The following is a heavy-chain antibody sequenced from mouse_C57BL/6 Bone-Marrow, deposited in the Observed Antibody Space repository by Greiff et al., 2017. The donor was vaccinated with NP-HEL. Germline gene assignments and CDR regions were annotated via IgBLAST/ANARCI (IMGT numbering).Heavy chain of an antibody. V-gene: IGHV1-78*01. CDR3: ARGDSSGFYAMDY. CDR2: IYPRDGST. D-gene: IGHD2-12*01. J-gene: IGHJ4*01. Sequence: VKLQESDAELVKPGASVKISCKVSGYTFTDHTIHWMKQRPEQGLEWIGYIYPRDGSTKYNEKFKGKATLTADKSSSTAYMQLNSLTSEDSAVYFCARGDSSGFYAMDYWGQGTSVTVSS. CDR1: GYTFTDHT.